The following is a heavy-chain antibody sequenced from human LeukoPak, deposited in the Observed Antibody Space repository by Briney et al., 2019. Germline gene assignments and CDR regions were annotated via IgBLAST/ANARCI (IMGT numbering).Heavy chain of an antibody. CDR2: IYHSGST. CDR3: ASRSDDNGLYYFDY. Sequence: SETLSLTCTVSGGSISRSSYYWGWIRQPPGKGLEWIGGIYHSGSTYYNPSLKSRVTISVDTSKNQFFLRLSSVTAADTAVYYCASRSDDNGLYYFDYWGQGTLVTVSS. V-gene: IGHV4-39*01. CDR1: GGSISRSSYY. J-gene: IGHJ4*02. D-gene: IGHD2-8*01.